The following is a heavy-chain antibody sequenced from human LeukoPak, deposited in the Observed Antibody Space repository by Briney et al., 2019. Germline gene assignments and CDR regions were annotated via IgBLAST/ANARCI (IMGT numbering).Heavy chain of an antibody. CDR3: ARAASNGGWYGGWFDP. D-gene: IGHD6-19*01. CDR2: IYYSGST. J-gene: IGHJ5*02. CDR1: GGSISSSSYY. V-gene: IGHV4-39*07. Sequence: PSETLSLTCTVSGGSISSSSYYWGWIRQPPGKGLEWIGGIYYSGSTYYNPSLKSRVTISVDTSKNQFSLKLSSVTAADTAVYYCARAASNGGWYGGWFDPWGQGTLVTVSS.